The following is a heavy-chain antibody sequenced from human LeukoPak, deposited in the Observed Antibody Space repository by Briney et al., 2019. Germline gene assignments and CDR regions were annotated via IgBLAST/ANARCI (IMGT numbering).Heavy chain of an antibody. Sequence: PGGSLRLSCAASGFTFSSYAMSWVRQAPGKGLEWVSAISGSGGSTYYADSVKGRFTISRDNSKNMLYLQMNSLRAEDTAVFYCAKYNHESPKWYYFDYWGQGTLVTVSS. V-gene: IGHV3-23*01. CDR1: GFTFSSYA. CDR3: AKYNHESPKWYYFDY. D-gene: IGHD2-15*01. J-gene: IGHJ4*02. CDR2: ISGSGGST.